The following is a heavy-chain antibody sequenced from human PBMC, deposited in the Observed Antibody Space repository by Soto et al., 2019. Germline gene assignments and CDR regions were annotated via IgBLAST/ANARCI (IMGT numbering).Heavy chain of an antibody. CDR3: AKAPVGARVGYFDY. CDR2: ISYDGSNK. Sequence: QVQLVESGGGVVQPGRSLRLSCAASGFTFSSYGMHWVRQAPGKGLEWVAVISYDGSNKYYADSVKGRFTISRDNSTNTLYLQMNSLRAEDTAVYYCAKAPVGARVGYFDYWGQGTLVTVSS. V-gene: IGHV3-30*18. D-gene: IGHD1-26*01. CDR1: GFTFSSYG. J-gene: IGHJ4*02.